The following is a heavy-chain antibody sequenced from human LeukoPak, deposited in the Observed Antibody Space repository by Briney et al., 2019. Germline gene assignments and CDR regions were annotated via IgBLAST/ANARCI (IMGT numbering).Heavy chain of an antibody. D-gene: IGHD2/OR15-2a*01. CDR1: GYTFTDYY. J-gene: IGHJ4*02. Sequence: ASVKVSCKASGYTFTDYYMRWVRQAPGQGFEWMGWINPNDGDTNYAQKFQGRVTMTRDTSISTAHMEVSRLRSDDTAVYYCARANFPHCNSSTCLFDYWGQGTLVTVSS. CDR2: INPNDGDT. CDR3: ARANFPHCNSSTCLFDY. V-gene: IGHV1-2*02.